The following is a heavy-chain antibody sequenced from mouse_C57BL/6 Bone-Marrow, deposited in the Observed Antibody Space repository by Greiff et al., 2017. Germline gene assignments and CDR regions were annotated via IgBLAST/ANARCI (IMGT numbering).Heavy chain of an antibody. J-gene: IGHJ2*01. CDR3: AMHRTGFDC. V-gene: IGHV5-6*01. Sequence: EVKLVESGGDLVQPGGSLTLSCAASGFTFSSYGMSWVRQTPDKRLEWVATISSGGSYTYYPDSVTGRFIISRDNAKNTLYMQMSSLKSEDTAMYYCAMHRTGFDCWGQVGTLAVCS. CDR1: GFTFSSYG. CDR2: ISSGGSYT. D-gene: IGHD4-1*01.